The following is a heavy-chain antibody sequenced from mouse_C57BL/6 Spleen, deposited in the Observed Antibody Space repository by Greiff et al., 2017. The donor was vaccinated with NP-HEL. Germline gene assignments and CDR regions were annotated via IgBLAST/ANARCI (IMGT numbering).Heavy chain of an antibody. D-gene: IGHD2-3*01. CDR3: ARDEGYYYFDY. Sequence: EVQLQESGGGLVKPGGSLKLSCAASGFTFSSYAMSWVRQTPEKRLEWVATISDGGSYTYYPDNVKGRFTISRDNAKNNLYLQMSHLKSEDTAMYYCARDEGYYYFDYWGQGTTLTVSS. J-gene: IGHJ2*01. CDR1: GFTFSSYA. V-gene: IGHV5-4*01. CDR2: ISDGGSYT.